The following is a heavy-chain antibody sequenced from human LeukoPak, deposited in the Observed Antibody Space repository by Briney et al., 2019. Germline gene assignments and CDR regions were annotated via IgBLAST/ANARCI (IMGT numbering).Heavy chain of an antibody. J-gene: IGHJ4*02. CDR1: GFTFSSYW. Sequence: GGSLRLSCAASGFTFSSYWMSWVRQAPGKGLEWVANIKQDGSEKYYADSVKGRFTISRDNSKNTLYLQMNSLRAEDTAVYYCAKVLVIPRGLKPSYYFDYWGQGTLVTVSS. CDR2: IKQDGSEK. D-gene: IGHD4-23*01. V-gene: IGHV3-7*03. CDR3: AKVLVIPRGLKPSYYFDY.